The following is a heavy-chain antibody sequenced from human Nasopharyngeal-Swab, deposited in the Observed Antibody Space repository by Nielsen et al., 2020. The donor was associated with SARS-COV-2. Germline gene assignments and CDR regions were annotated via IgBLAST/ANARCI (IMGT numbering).Heavy chain of an antibody. CDR3: ARVSYGSSWYYYYYYMDV. Sequence: SVKVSCKASGYTFTSYYMHWVRQAPGQGLEWMGGIIPILGIANYAQKFQGRVTITADKSTSTAYMELSSLRSEDTAVYYCARVSYGSSWYYYYYYMDVWGKGTTVTVSS. CDR2: IIPILGIA. D-gene: IGHD6-13*01. J-gene: IGHJ6*03. V-gene: IGHV1-69*10. CDR1: GYTFTSYY.